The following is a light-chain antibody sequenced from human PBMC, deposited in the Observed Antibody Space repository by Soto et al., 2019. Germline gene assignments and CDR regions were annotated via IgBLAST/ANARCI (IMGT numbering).Light chain of an antibody. CDR3: QQYGSSHT. V-gene: IGKV3-20*01. CDR1: QSVSSSY. CDR2: GAS. J-gene: IGKJ2*01. Sequence: EIVLTQSPGTLSLSPGERATLSCRASQSVSSSYLAWYQQKPGQAPRLLIYGASSRATGIPDRFSGSGSGTDFTLTISRLEPEDVAVYYCQQYGSSHTFCQGTKLEIK.